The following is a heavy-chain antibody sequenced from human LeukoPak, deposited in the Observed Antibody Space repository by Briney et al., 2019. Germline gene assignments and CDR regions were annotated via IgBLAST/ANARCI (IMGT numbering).Heavy chain of an antibody. D-gene: IGHD2-2*01. Sequence: GGSLRLSCAASTFTFSRYAMAWVRQAPGKGLEWVSAISGSGGSTYYADSVKGRFTISRDNSKNTLYLQMNSLRAEDTAVYYCAKDQYCSSTSCYGYYYYGMDVWGQGTTVTVSS. CDR2: ISGSGGST. CDR3: AKDQYCSSTSCYGYYYYGMDV. CDR1: TFTFSRYA. J-gene: IGHJ6*02. V-gene: IGHV3-23*01.